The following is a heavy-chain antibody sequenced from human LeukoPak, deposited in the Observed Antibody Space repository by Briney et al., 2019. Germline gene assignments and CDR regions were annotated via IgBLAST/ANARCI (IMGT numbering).Heavy chain of an antibody. V-gene: IGHV4-39*07. D-gene: IGHD5-24*01. Sequence: SETLSLTCTVSGGSISSSSYYWGWIRQPPGKGLEWIGSIYYSGSTYYNPSLKSRVTISVDTSKNQFSLKLSSVTAADTAVYYCARDGGYKAEFDYWGQGTLVTVSS. J-gene: IGHJ4*02. CDR3: ARDGGYKAEFDY. CDR2: IYYSGST. CDR1: GGSISSSSYY.